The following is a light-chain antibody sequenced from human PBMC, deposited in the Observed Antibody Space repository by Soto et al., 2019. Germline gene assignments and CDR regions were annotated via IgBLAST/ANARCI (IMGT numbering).Light chain of an antibody. CDR3: QQRSNWPRT. CDR1: QSVGSA. CDR2: DAS. J-gene: IGKJ2*01. V-gene: IGKV3-11*01. Sequence: EIVLTQSPATLSLSPGERATRSCRASQSVGSALAWFQHKPGQAPRLLIYDASNRATGIPARFSGSGSGTDFTLTISSLEPEDFAVYYCQQRSNWPRTFGQGTKLEIK.